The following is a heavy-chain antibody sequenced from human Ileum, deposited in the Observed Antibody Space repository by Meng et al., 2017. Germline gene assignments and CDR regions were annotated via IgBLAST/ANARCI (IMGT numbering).Heavy chain of an antibody. CDR1: DYTFTGYG. Sequence: QVQPVQSDPQGKKPGASVKVHCKASDYTFTGYGVSWVRQAPGQGLEWMAWLGAHDGDTSHAPKFQGRVTVSADRPTATAYMELRSLRSDDTAVYYCARGTPGRSYSDYWGQGTLVTVSS. J-gene: IGHJ4*02. CDR3: ARGTPGRSYSDY. V-gene: IGHV1-18*01. CDR2: LGAHDGDT. D-gene: IGHD3-10*01.